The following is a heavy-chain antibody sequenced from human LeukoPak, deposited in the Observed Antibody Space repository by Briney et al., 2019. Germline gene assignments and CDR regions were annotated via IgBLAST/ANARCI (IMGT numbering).Heavy chain of an antibody. V-gene: IGHV4-34*01. Sequence: PSETLSLTCAVYGGSFSGYYWSWIRQPPGKGLEWIGEINHSGSTNYNPSLKSRVTISVDTSKNQFSLKLSSVTAADTAVYYCARGLDSSGWYFGYWGQGTLVTVSS. CDR2: INHSGST. CDR1: GGSFSGYY. D-gene: IGHD6-19*01. CDR3: ARGLDSSGWYFGY. J-gene: IGHJ4*02.